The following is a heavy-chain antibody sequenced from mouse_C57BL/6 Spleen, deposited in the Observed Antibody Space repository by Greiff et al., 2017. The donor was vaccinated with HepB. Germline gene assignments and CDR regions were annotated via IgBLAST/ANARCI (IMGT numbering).Heavy chain of an antibody. Sequence: QVQLKESGAELVKPGASVKISCKASGYAFSSYWMNWVKQRPGKGLEWIGQIYPGDGDTNYNGKFKGKATLTADKSSSTAYMQLSSLTAEDSAVYVCARRDWDCYFDYWGQGTTLTVSS. CDR1: GYAFSSYW. CDR3: ARRDWDCYFDY. J-gene: IGHJ2*01. CDR2: IYPGDGDT. V-gene: IGHV1-80*01. D-gene: IGHD4-1*01.